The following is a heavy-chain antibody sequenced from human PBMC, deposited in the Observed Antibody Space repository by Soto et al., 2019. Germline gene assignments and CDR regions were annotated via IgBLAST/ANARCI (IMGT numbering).Heavy chain of an antibody. CDR3: ARGLIVGAGAYYFDY. CDR2: ISYDGSNK. Sequence: QVQLVESGGGVVQPGRSLRLSCAASGFTFSSYAMHWVRQAPGKGLEWVAVISYDGSNKYYADSVKGRFTISRDNSKNPLYLQMNSLRAEDTAVYYCARGLIVGAGAYYFDYWGQGTLVTVSS. D-gene: IGHD1-26*01. CDR1: GFTFSSYA. J-gene: IGHJ4*02. V-gene: IGHV3-30-3*01.